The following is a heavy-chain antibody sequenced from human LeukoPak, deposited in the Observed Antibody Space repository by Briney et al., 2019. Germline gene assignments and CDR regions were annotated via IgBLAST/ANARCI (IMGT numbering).Heavy chain of an antibody. Sequence: SETLSLTCTVSGGSVSSGSYYWSWIRQPPGKGLEWIGYIYYSGSTYYNPSLKSRVTISVDTSKNQFSLKLSSVTAADTAVYYCAGSFTYDILTGVPFDYWGQGTLVTVSS. CDR3: AGSFTYDILTGVPFDY. D-gene: IGHD3-9*01. V-gene: IGHV4-31*03. CDR1: GGSVSSGSYY. J-gene: IGHJ4*02. CDR2: IYYSGST.